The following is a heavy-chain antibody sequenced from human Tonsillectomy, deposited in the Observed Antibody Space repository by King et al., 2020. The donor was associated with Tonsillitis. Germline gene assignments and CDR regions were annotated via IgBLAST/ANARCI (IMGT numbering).Heavy chain of an antibody. CDR2: IIPIFGTA. CDR1: GGTFSSYA. Sequence: QLVQSGAEVKKPGSSVKVSCKASGGTFSSYAISWVRQAPGQGLEWMGGIIPIFGTANYAQKFQGRVTITADESTSTAYMELSSLRSEDTAVYYCASEQPTRRGARVDTARFDPWGQGTLVTVSS. V-gene: IGHV1-69*01. J-gene: IGHJ5*02. CDR3: ASEQPTRRGARVDTARFDP. D-gene: IGHD5-18*01.